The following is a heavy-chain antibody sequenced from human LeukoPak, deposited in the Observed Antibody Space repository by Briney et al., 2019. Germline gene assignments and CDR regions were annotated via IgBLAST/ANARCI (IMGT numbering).Heavy chain of an antibody. V-gene: IGHV1-2*02. J-gene: IGHJ6*02. Sequence: GASVKVSCKASGYTFTGYYMHWVRQAPGQGLEWMGWINCNSGGTNYAQKFQGRVTMTRDTSISTAYMELSRLRSDDTAVYYCARYDFWSGHDSDYYGMDVWGQGATVTVSS. CDR3: ARYDFWSGHDSDYYGMDV. CDR1: GYTFTGYY. CDR2: INCNSGGT. D-gene: IGHD3-3*01.